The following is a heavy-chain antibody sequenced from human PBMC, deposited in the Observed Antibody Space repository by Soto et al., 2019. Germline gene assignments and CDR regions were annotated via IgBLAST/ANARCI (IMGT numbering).Heavy chain of an antibody. Sequence: EVQLLESGGGLVQPGGSLRLYCAASEFPFSTYAMTWVRQAPGKGLEWVSSITASGGTTYYADSVKGRFTISRDNSKNPLYLQINILRADDTAVYYCATDALGMGPDAFDIWGQGTMVTVSS. D-gene: IGHD6-13*01. J-gene: IGHJ3*02. CDR1: EFPFSTYA. V-gene: IGHV3-23*01. CDR2: ITASGGTT. CDR3: ATDALGMGPDAFDI.